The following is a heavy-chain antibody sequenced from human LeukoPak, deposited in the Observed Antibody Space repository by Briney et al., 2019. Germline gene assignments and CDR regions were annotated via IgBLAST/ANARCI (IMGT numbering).Heavy chain of an antibody. J-gene: IGHJ4*02. Sequence: SGPALVKPTQTLTLTCTFSGFSLSTSGMCVSWIHQPPGKALEWLARIDWDDDKYYSTSLKTRLTISKDTSKNQVVLTMTNRDAVDTATYYCAREKWLRAPFDYWGQGTLVTVSS. CDR3: AREKWLRAPFDY. V-gene: IGHV2-70*11. CDR1: GFSLSTSGMC. CDR2: IDWDDDK. D-gene: IGHD5-12*01.